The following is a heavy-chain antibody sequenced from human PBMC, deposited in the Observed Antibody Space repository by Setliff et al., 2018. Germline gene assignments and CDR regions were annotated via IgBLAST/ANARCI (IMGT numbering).Heavy chain of an antibody. V-gene: IGHV4-4*02. D-gene: IGHD3-22*01. CDR1: GGSISSSNW. CDR3: ARHGYYDSSGYSNWFDP. Sequence: SETLSLTCAVSGGSISSSNWWSWVRQPPGKGLEWIGEIYHSGSTYYNPSLKSRVTISVDTSKNQFSLKLSSVTAADTAVYYCARHGYYDSSGYSNWFDPWGQGTLVTVSS. J-gene: IGHJ5*02. CDR2: IYHSGST.